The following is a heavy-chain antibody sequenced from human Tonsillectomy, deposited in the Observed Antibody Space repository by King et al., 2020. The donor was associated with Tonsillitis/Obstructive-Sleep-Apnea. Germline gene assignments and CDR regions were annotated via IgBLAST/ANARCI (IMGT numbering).Heavy chain of an antibody. CDR3: ARGGGFSSSWEIDY. CDR2: ISYDGSNK. Sequence: QLVQSGGGVVQPGRSLRLSCAASGFTFSSYAMHWVRQAPGKGLEWVAVISYDGSNKYYADSVKGRFTISRDNSKNTLYLQMNSLRPEDTAVYYCARGGGFSSSWEIDYWGQGTLVTVSS. V-gene: IGHV3-30*04. D-gene: IGHD6-13*01. J-gene: IGHJ4*02. CDR1: GFTFSSYA.